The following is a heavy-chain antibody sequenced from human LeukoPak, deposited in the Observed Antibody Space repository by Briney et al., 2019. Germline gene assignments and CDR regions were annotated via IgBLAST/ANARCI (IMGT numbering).Heavy chain of an antibody. V-gene: IGHV4-4*07. D-gene: IGHD2/OR15-2a*01. CDR2: IYKSGST. Sequence: SETLSLTCTVSGESINPYYWNWIRQPAGKGLEWIGHIYKSGSTNYNPSLKSRVTMSLDTSKNQFSLKLSSVTAADTAVYFCARSFLDYMDVWGKGTTVTVSS. CDR1: GESINPYY. J-gene: IGHJ6*03. CDR3: ARSFLDYMDV.